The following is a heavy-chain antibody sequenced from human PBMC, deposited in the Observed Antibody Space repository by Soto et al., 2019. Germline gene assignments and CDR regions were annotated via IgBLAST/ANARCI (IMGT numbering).Heavy chain of an antibody. CDR1: GFTFSSYA. Sequence: EVQLLESGGGLVQPGGSLRLSCAASGFTFSSYAMSWVRQAPGKGLEWVSAISGSGGSTYYADSVKGRFTISRDNSKNTLYLQMNSLRAEDTAVYYCAKDETRAPKIRWLVCDYWGQGTLVTVSS. J-gene: IGHJ4*02. CDR2: ISGSGGST. CDR3: AKDETRAPKIRWLVCDY. V-gene: IGHV3-23*01. D-gene: IGHD6-19*01.